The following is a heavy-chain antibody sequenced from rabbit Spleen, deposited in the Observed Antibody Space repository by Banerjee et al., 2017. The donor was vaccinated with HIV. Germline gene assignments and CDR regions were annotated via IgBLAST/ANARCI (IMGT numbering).Heavy chain of an antibody. CDR1: GIDFSSFRY. CDR2: IYVVGSSGST. V-gene: IGHV1S45*01. J-gene: IGHJ4*01. Sequence: QQQLEESGGGLVKPGGTLTLTCKASGIDFSSFRYMCWVRQAPGKGLEWIACIYVVGSSGSTFYASWAKGRFTISKTSSTTVILQVTSLTAADTATYFCAGDPLYVPDSDTFWGQGTLVTVS. D-gene: IGHD1-1*01. CDR3: AGDPLYVPDSDTF.